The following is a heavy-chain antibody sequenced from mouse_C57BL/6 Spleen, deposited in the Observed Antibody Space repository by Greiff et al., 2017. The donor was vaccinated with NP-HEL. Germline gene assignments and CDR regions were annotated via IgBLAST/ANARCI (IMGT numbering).Heavy chain of an antibody. CDR2: IDPENGDT. Sequence: VQLQQSGAELVRPGASVKLSCTASGFNIKDDYMHWVKQRPEQGLEWIGWIDPENGDTEYASKFQGKATIAADTSSNTAYLQLSSLTSEDTAVYYSTARAYGSSYDYWGQGTTLTVSS. D-gene: IGHD1-1*01. V-gene: IGHV14-4*01. CDR1: GFNIKDDY. CDR3: TARAYGSSYDY. J-gene: IGHJ2*01.